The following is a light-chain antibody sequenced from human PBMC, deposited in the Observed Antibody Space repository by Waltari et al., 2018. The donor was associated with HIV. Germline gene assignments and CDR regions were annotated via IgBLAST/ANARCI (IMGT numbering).Light chain of an antibody. J-gene: IGKJ1*01. CDR3: QQYGGSRWT. V-gene: IGKV3-20*01. Sequence: EIILTQSPGTLSLSPGERATLSCRAIQSVSSGHLAWYQQKPGQAPRLLIYGASSRATGIPDRFSGSGSGTDFILTISGLEPEDFAVYYCQQYGGSRWTFGQGTKVEIK. CDR1: QSVSSGH. CDR2: GAS.